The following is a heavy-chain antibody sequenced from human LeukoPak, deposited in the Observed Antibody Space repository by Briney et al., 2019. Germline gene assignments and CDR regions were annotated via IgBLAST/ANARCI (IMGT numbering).Heavy chain of an antibody. CDR2: IYSGGST. D-gene: IGHD6-6*01. CDR1: GFTVSSNY. V-gene: IGHV3-53*01. Sequence: GGSLRLSCAASGFTVSSNYMSWVRQAPGKGLEWVSVIYSGGSTYYADSVKGRFTISRDNSKNTLYLQMNSLRAEDTAVYYCAKDRSIRPVGSCFDYWGQGTLVTVSS. CDR3: AKDRSIRPVGSCFDY. J-gene: IGHJ4*02.